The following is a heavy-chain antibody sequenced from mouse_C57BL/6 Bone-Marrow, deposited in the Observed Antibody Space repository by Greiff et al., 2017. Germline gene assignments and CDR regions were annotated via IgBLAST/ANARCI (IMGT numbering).Heavy chain of an antibody. V-gene: IGHV1-62-2*01. CDR2: FYPGSGSI. CDR1: GYTFTEYT. J-gene: IGHJ3*01. CDR3: ARHEDSRQLRPAGFAY. Sequence: QVHVKQSGAELVKPGASVKLSCKASGYTFTEYTIHWVKQRSGQGLEWIGWFYPGSGSIKYNEKFKDKATLTADKSSSTVYMELSRLTSEDSAVYFCARHEDSRQLRPAGFAYWGQGTLVTVSA. D-gene: IGHD3-2*02.